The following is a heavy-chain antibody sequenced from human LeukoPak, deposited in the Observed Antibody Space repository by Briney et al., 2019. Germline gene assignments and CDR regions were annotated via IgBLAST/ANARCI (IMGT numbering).Heavy chain of an antibody. Sequence: ASVKVSCKASGYTFTGYYMHWVRQAPGQGLEWMGWINPNSGNTGYAQKFQGRVTMTRNTSISTAYMELSSLRSEDTAVYYCARDLMGIAYRGAFYYWGQGTLVTVSS. CDR3: ARDLMGIAYRGAFYY. CDR1: GYTFTGYY. CDR2: INPNSGNT. J-gene: IGHJ4*02. V-gene: IGHV1-8*02. D-gene: IGHD6-13*01.